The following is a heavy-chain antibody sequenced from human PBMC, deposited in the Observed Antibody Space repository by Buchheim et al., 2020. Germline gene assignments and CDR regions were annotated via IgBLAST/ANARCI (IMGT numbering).Heavy chain of an antibody. J-gene: IGHJ4*02. V-gene: IGHV1-3*04. D-gene: IGHD3-10*01. CDR2: ITTGDGVT. Sequence: QVHLVQSGAEMKKPGASVKVSCKASGYTFTSYAIHWVRQAPGQSLEWMGWITTGDGVTKYSRKFQGSVTITRDTSASTAYMELSSLRSEDTALYYCAKSGSASYLFLDHWGQGTL. CDR1: GYTFTSYA. CDR3: AKSGSASYLFLDH.